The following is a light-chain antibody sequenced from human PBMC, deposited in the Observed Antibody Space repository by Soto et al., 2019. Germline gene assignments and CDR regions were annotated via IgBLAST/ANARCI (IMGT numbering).Light chain of an antibody. CDR2: NTN. Sequence: QAVVTQEPSLSVSPGGTVTLTCGLTSGSVSTNYHPSWYQQTPGQAPRTLIYNTNARSSGVPDRFSGSIVENKAALTITGAQADDESNSYCMVCVATDAYGFGTGPEVTVL. CDR1: SGSVSTNYH. J-gene: IGLJ1*01. V-gene: IGLV8-61*01. CDR3: MVCVATDAYG.